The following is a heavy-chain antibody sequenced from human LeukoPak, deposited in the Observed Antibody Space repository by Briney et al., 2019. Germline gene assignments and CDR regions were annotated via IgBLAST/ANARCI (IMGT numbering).Heavy chain of an antibody. V-gene: IGHV1-2*02. J-gene: IGHJ4*02. D-gene: IGHD3-9*01. Sequence: ASVKVSCKASGYTFTGYFMHWVRQAPGQGLEWMGWINPNSGGTNYSQKFQGRVTMTRDTSISTAYMELSRLRSDDTAVYYCARERVALRYFGWLINFDYWGQGTLVTVSS. CDR3: ARERVALRYFGWLINFDY. CDR1: GYTFTGYF. CDR2: INPNSGGT.